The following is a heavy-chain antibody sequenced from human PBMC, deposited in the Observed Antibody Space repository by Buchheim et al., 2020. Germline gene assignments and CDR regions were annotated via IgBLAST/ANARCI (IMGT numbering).Heavy chain of an antibody. CDR2: ISGSGDTI. CDR3: AKYERVVGATS. CDR1: GFTFGTYA. J-gene: IGHJ4*02. V-gene: IGHV3-23*01. D-gene: IGHD1-26*01. Sequence: EVQLLESGGGLVQPGGSLRLSCAASGFTFGTYAMTWVHQAPGKGLEWVSAISGSGDTIYYADSVKGRFTISRDNSKNTLFLQMNSLRAEDTAVYYCAKYERVVGATSWGQGTL.